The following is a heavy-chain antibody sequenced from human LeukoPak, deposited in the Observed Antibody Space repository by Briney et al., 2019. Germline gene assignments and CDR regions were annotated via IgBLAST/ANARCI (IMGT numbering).Heavy chain of an antibody. CDR2: INHSGST. V-gene: IGHV4-34*01. Sequence: SSETLSLTCAVYGGSFSGYYWSWIRQPPGKGLEWIGEINHSGSTNYNPSLKSRVTTSVDTSKNQFSLKLSSVTAADTAVYYCARDHPPFKYSSSSMAGGTWFDPWGQGTLVTVSS. J-gene: IGHJ5*02. D-gene: IGHD6-6*01. CDR3: ARDHPPFKYSSSSMAGGTWFDP. CDR1: GGSFSGYY.